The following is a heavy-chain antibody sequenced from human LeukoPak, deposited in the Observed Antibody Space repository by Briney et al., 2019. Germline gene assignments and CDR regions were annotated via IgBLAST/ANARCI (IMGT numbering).Heavy chain of an antibody. V-gene: IGHV3-49*04. D-gene: IGHD3-22*01. CDR1: GFTFRDYA. J-gene: IGHJ4*02. CDR2: IRSKAYGGTT. Sequence: PGGSLRLSRTASGFTFRDYAMSWVRQAPGKGLEWVGFIRSKAYGGTTEYAASVKGRFTTSRDDSKSIAYLQMNSLKTEDTAVYYCTRDAFEKNYYDSSGIDYWGQGTLVTVSS. CDR3: TRDAFEKNYYDSSGIDY.